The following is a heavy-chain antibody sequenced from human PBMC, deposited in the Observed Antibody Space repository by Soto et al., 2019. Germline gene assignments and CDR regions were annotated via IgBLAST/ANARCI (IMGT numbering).Heavy chain of an antibody. J-gene: IGHJ4*02. CDR3: ERHSTWLYLSDY. Sequence: SETLSLTCTVSCGSISNSNYYWGWIRQPPGKGLEWIGSIYYTGNTYYNPSLKSRVTISVDTSKNQFSLKLGSVTASDTAVYFCERHSTWLYLSDYWGQGTLVTVSS. CDR1: CGSISNSNYY. D-gene: IGHD3-9*01. CDR2: IYYTGNT. V-gene: IGHV4-39*01.